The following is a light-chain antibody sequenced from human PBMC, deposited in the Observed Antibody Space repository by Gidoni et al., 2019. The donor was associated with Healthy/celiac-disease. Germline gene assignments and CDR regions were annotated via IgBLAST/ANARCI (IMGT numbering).Light chain of an antibody. CDR2: LGS. CDR1: QSLLHSNGYNY. V-gene: IGKV2-28*01. J-gene: IGKJ3*01. CDR3: RQALHLFT. Sequence: DIVMTQSPLSLPVTPGEPASISCRSSQSLLHSNGYNYLDWYLQKPGQSPQLLIYLGSNRASGVPDRLSGSGSGTDFTLKISRVEAEDVGVYYCRQALHLFTFGPGTKVDIK.